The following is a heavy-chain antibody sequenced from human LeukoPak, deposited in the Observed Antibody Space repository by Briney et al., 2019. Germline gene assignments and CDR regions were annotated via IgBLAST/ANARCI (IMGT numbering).Heavy chain of an antibody. V-gene: IGHV4-59*01. Sequence: SETLSPTCTVSGGSISSYYWSWIRQPPGKGLEWIGYIYYSGRTNYNPSLKSRVTISVDTSKNQLSLNLSSVTAADTAVYYCARPYSTGWYGAFDIWGQGTVVTVSS. CDR3: ARPYSTGWYGAFDI. CDR1: GGSISSYY. J-gene: IGHJ3*02. CDR2: IYYSGRT. D-gene: IGHD6-19*01.